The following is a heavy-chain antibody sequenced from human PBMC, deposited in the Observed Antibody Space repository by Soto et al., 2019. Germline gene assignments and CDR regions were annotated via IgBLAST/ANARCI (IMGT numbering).Heavy chain of an antibody. CDR3: ATGHIVVVTAIHPGFGAFDI. CDR1: GGTFSSYA. CDR2: IIPIFGTA. Sequence: SVKVSCKASGGTFSSYAISWVRQAPGQGLEWMGGIIPIFGTANYAQKFQGRVTITADESTSTAYMELSSLRSEDTAVYYCATGHIVVVTAIHPGFGAFDIWGQGTMVTVSS. J-gene: IGHJ3*02. D-gene: IGHD2-21*02. V-gene: IGHV1-69*13.